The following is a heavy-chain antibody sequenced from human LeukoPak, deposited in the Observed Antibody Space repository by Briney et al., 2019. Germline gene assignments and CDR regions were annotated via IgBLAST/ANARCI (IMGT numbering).Heavy chain of an antibody. CDR1: GFTFSSHA. J-gene: IGHJ6*03. D-gene: IGHD3-10*01. CDR3: ARGGSGSYYYYFYYMDV. CDR2: ISYDGSNK. Sequence: GRSLRLSCAASGFTFSSHAIHWVRQAPGKGLEWVSIISYDGSNKYYADSVKGRFTISRDNSKNTLYLQINSLSTEDTAVYYCARGGSGSYYYYFYYMDVWGKGTTVTVSS. V-gene: IGHV3-30*01.